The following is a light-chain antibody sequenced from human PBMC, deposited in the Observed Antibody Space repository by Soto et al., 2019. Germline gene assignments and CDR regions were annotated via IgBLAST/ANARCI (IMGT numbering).Light chain of an antibody. J-gene: IGKJ4*01. CDR3: QQSVKTPLT. CDR1: QSTNNY. V-gene: IGKV1-39*01. Sequence: IQMTQSPPSLSASVGDRVIITCRASQSTNNYVNWYQQKPGKAPKLLIYATSSLQGGVPPRFSGRGSETDYTLTMTRLQPEEFGTYDCQQSVKTPLTFGAGTNVEIK. CDR2: ATS.